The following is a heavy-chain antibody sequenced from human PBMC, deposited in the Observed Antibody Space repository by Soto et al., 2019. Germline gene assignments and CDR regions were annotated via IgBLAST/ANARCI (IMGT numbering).Heavy chain of an antibody. CDR1: GDSISSYY. V-gene: IGHV4-59*01. J-gene: IGHJ4*02. CDR3: GLRSMAVVPEY. D-gene: IGHD3-22*01. Sequence: QVQLQESGPGLVKPSETLSLTCAVSGDSISSYYCMWIRQPPGKGLESIGYLYYGRSANYNPSLKSRVTLAVDTSTNQCSLTLSSMTAADTAVYYCGLRSMAVVPEYWGQGTLVTVSS. CDR2: LYYGRSA.